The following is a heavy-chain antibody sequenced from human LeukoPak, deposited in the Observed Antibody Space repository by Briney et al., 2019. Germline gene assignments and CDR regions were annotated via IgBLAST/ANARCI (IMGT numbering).Heavy chain of an antibody. CDR3: ASSRDGYTADY. Sequence: PGGSLRLSCAASRFRFSSYGMHWVRQAPGKGLEWVAFIRYDGSNKYYADSVKGRFTISRDNSKNTLYLQMNSLRAEDTAVYYCASSRDGYTADYWGQGTLVTVSS. D-gene: IGHD5-24*01. J-gene: IGHJ4*02. V-gene: IGHV3-30*02. CDR2: IRYDGSNK. CDR1: RFRFSSYG.